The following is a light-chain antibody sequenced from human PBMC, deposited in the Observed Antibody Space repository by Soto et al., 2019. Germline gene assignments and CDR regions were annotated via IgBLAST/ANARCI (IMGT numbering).Light chain of an antibody. Sequence: DIQLTQSPSSLSASVGDKVTITCRASQSIRSYLNWVQQKPGKAPKLLMYEASSLQTGVPSRFSGSGSGTDFSLTISSLQPEGFATYYCQQSYSTPPWTFGQGTKVEIK. V-gene: IGKV1-39*01. CDR2: EAS. J-gene: IGKJ1*01. CDR1: QSIRSY. CDR3: QQSYSTPPWT.